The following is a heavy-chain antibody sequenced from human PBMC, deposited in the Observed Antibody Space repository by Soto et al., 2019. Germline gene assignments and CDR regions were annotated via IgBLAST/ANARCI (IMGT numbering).Heavy chain of an antibody. V-gene: IGHV1-8*01. J-gene: IGHJ6*02. CDR1: GYTFTSYD. Sequence: QVQLVQSGAEVKKPGASVKVSCKASGYTFTSYDINWVRQATGRGLEWMGWMNPNSGKTGYAQKFQGRVTMIRNTAISTAYMELSSLPSEDTAVYYCAWEKSAYGMDVWGQGTEVTGPS. CDR2: MNPNSGKT. D-gene: IGHD1-26*01. CDR3: AWEKSAYGMDV.